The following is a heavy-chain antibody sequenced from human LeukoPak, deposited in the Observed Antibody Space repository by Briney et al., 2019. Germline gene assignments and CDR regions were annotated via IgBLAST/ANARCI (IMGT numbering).Heavy chain of an antibody. CDR3: ARQGGDTMVRGVVRDWFDP. D-gene: IGHD3-10*01. J-gene: IGHJ5*02. CDR2: IYYSGST. V-gene: IGHV4-61*01. CDR1: GGSVSSGSYY. Sequence: NPSETLSLTCTVSGGSVSSGSYYWSWIRQPPGKGLEWIGYIYYSGSTNYNPSLKSRVTISVDTSKNQFSLKLSSVTAADTAVYYCARQGGDTMVRGVVRDWFDPWGQGTLVTVSS.